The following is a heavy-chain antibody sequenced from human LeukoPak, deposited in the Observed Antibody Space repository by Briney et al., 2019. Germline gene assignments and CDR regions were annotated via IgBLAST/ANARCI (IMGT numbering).Heavy chain of an antibody. J-gene: IGHJ6*02. V-gene: IGHV1-46*01. CDR2: INPSGGST. Sequence: ASVKVFCTASGYTFTSYYMHWVRQAPGQGLEWMGIINPSGGSTSYAQKFQGRVTMTRDTSTSTVYMELSSLRSEDTAVYYCARSLPTRHYYYGMDVWGQGTTVTVSS. CDR1: GYTFTSYY. D-gene: IGHD5/OR15-5a*01. CDR3: ARSLPTRHYYYGMDV.